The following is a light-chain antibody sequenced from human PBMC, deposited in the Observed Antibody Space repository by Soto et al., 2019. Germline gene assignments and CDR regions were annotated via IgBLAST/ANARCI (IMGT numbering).Light chain of an antibody. V-gene: IGLV2-23*01. CDR3: CSYARSSTYV. J-gene: IGLJ1*01. Sequence: QSALTQPASVSGSPGQSITISCTGTSSDVGSYNLVSWYQQHPGKAPKRMIYEGSKRPSGVSNRFSGSKSGNTASLTISGLQAEDEADYYCCSYARSSTYVFGTGTKLTVL. CDR1: SSDVGSYNL. CDR2: EGS.